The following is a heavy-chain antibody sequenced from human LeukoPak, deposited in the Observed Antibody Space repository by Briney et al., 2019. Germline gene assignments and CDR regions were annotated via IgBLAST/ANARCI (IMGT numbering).Heavy chain of an antibody. V-gene: IGHV3-21*01. D-gene: IGHD6-13*01. CDR3: ARDMVAAAGDYYYYYMDV. CDR1: GFTFSSYS. CDR2: ISSSGSYI. J-gene: IGHJ6*03. Sequence: PGGSLRLSCAASGFTFSSYSMNWVRQAPGMGLEWVSSISSSGSYIYYADSVKGRFTISRDIPKNSLYLQMNSLRAEDTAVYYCARDMVAAAGDYYYYYMDVWGKGTTVTVSS.